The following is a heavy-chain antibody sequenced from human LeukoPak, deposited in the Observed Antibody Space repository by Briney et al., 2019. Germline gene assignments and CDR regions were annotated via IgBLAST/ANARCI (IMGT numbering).Heavy chain of an antibody. CDR1: GGSFSSYY. CDR2: IYYSGST. J-gene: IGHJ4*02. CDR3: ARARGSGRTRFDY. Sequence: KSSETLSLTCTVSGGSFSSYYWSWIRQPPGKGLEWIGYIYYSGSTNYNPSLKSRVTISVDTSKNQFSLKLSSVTAADTAVYYCARARGSGRTRFDYWGQGTLVTVSS. D-gene: IGHD3-10*01. V-gene: IGHV4-59*01.